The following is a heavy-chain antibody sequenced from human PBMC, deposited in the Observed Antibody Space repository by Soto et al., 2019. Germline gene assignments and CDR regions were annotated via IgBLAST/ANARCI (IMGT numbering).Heavy chain of an antibody. CDR3: AKARAQYYDFWSGYPVDY. CDR2: ISGGGSST. J-gene: IGHJ4*02. V-gene: IGHV3-23*01. CDR1: GFTFSSYW. D-gene: IGHD3-3*01. Sequence: GGSLRLSCAASGFTFSSYWMHWVRQAPGKGLVWVSAISGGGSSTNYADSVKGRFTISRDNSKNTLYLQMNSLRAEDTAVYYCAKARAQYYDFWSGYPVDYWGQGTLVTVSS.